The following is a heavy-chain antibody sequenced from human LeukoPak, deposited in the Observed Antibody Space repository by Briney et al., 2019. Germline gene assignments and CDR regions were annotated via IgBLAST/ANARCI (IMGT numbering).Heavy chain of an antibody. CDR2: ISSSSSSYI. Sequence: GGPLRLSCAASGFTFSSYSMNWVRQAPGKGLEWVSSISSSSSSYIYYADSVKGRFTISRDNAKNSLYLQMNSLRAEDTAVYYCARTMVRGVSAIDYWGQGTLATVSS. J-gene: IGHJ4*02. V-gene: IGHV3-21*01. CDR3: ARTMVRGVSAIDY. D-gene: IGHD3-10*01. CDR1: GFTFSSYS.